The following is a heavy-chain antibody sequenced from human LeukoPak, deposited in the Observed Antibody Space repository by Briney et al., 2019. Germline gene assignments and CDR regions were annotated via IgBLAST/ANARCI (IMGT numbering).Heavy chain of an antibody. D-gene: IGHD5-24*01. V-gene: IGHV3-11*04. J-gene: IGHJ3*02. CDR2: ISSSGSTI. CDR1: GFTFSDYY. Sequence: PGGSLRLSCAASGFTFSDYYMSWIRQAPGKGLEWVSYISSSGSTIYYADSVKGRFTISRDNSKNTLYLQMNSLRVEDTAVYYCAGLQATAFDMWGQGTMVTVSS. CDR3: AGLQATAFDM.